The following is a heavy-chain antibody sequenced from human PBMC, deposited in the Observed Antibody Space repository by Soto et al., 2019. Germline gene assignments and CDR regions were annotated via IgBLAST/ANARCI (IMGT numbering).Heavy chain of an antibody. CDR1: GFSFSSYW. D-gene: IGHD6-19*01. J-gene: IGHJ4*02. CDR3: AVAVPGPTAIGY. Sequence: GGTLGLSCAASGFSFSSYWMQWVRQAPGKGLVWVSRINSDGSSTSYADSVKGRFTISRDNAKNTLYLQMNSLRAEDTAVYYCAVAVPGPTAIGYWGQGTLVTVST. V-gene: IGHV3-74*01. CDR2: INSDGSST.